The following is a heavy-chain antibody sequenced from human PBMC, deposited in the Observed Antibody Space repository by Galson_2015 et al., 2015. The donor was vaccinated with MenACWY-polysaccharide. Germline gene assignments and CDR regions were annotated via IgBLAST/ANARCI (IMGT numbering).Heavy chain of an antibody. D-gene: IGHD2-21*02. Sequence: SLRLSCAASGFTVSSNYMNWVRQAPGKGLEWVSVIYRGGSTYYADSVKGRFTISRDNSKNTLYLQMNSLRAEDTAVYYCARDMRQSDWDYYYYYMDVWGKGTTVTVSS. CDR2: IYRGGST. CDR1: GFTVSSNY. J-gene: IGHJ6*03. CDR3: ARDMRQSDWDYYYYYMDV. V-gene: IGHV3-53*01.